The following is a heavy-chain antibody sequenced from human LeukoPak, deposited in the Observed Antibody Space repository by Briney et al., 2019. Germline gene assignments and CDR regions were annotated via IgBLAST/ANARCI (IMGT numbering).Heavy chain of an antibody. V-gene: IGHV1-18*01. CDR3: AREVNSWWLEPAYYYYMDV. CDR2: TSAYNGNT. Sequence: ASVKVSCKASGYTFTSYGISWVRQAPGQGREWMGWTSAYNGNTNYAQKLQGRVTMTTDTSTSTAYMELRSLRSDDTAVYYCAREVNSWWLEPAYYYYMDVWGKGTTVTVSS. J-gene: IGHJ6*03. D-gene: IGHD6-19*01. CDR1: GYTFTSYG.